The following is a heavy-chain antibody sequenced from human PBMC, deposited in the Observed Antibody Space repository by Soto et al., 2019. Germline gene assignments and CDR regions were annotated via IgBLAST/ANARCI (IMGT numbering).Heavy chain of an antibody. D-gene: IGHD3-9*01. Sequence: PGGSLRLSCAASGFTFSSYGMHWVRQAPGKGLEWVAVIWYDGNNRYYADSVEGRFTISRDNSKNTLYLQMNSLRAEDTAVYYCARDLDILTGYGLAWGQGTLVTVSS. J-gene: IGHJ5*02. CDR3: ARDLDILTGYGLA. CDR2: IWYDGNNR. CDR1: GFTFSSYG. V-gene: IGHV3-33*01.